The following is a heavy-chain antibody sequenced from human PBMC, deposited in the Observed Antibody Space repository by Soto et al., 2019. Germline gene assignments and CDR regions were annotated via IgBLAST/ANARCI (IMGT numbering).Heavy chain of an antibody. J-gene: IGHJ6*02. CDR2: IYSGGSK. V-gene: IGHV3-53*01. Sequence: GGSMRLSCAASGLTVSSNDMSWVRQSPGKGLEWVSVIYSGGSKHDADSVKGRFTISRDNSKNMVYLQMNSLRVDDTAVYFCASSSRKDYNFGMDDWGQGTTVTVSS. D-gene: IGHD1-20*01. CDR3: ASSSRKDYNFGMDD. CDR1: GLTVSSND.